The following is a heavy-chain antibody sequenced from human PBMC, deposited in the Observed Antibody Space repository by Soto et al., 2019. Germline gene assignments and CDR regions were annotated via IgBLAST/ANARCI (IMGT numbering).Heavy chain of an antibody. D-gene: IGHD3-22*01. CDR3: TRCGIRYHSIGYYLGIDGMDV. J-gene: IGHJ6*02. Sequence: QVQLVQSGAEVKKPESSVRVSCKASGGTFNSYAITWVRQAPGQGLEWMGGTIPMFGTTNYAEKFQGRVTIIADEATSTAYMELSSLRSEDTAVYYCTRCGIRYHSIGYYLGIDGMDVWGQGTTVIVSS. CDR1: GGTFNSYA. CDR2: TIPMFGTT. V-gene: IGHV1-69*12.